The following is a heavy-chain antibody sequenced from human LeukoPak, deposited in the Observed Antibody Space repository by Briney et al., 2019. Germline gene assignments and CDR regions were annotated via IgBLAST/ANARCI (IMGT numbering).Heavy chain of an antibody. D-gene: IGHD3-10*01. CDR3: ATENLWFGQRRGYYYYGMDV. CDR1: GYTLTELS. J-gene: IGHJ6*02. CDR2: FDPEDGET. V-gene: IGHV1-24*01. Sequence: ASVKVSCKVSGYTLTELSMHWVRQAPGKGLEWMGGFDPEDGETIYAQKFQGRVTMTEDTSTDTAYMELSSLRSEDTAVYYCATENLWFGQRRGYYYYGMDVWGQGTTVTVSS.